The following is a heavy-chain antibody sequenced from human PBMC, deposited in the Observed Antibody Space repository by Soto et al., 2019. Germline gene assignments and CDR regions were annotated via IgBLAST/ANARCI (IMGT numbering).Heavy chain of an antibody. J-gene: IGHJ6*02. D-gene: IGHD6-19*01. CDR3: ARDIIAVAANYYGMDV. V-gene: IGHV3-33*01. CDR2: IWYDGSNK. CDR1: GFTFSSYG. Sequence: QVQLVESGGGVVQPGRSLRLSCAASGFTFSSYGMHWVRQAPGKGLEWVAVIWYDGSNKYYADSVKGRFTISRDNSKNXLYRQMNSLRAEDTAVYYCARDIIAVAANYYGMDVWGQGTTVTVSS.